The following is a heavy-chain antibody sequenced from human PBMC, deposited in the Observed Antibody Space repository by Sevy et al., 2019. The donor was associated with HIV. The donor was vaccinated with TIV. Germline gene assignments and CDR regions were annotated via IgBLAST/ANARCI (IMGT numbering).Heavy chain of an antibody. D-gene: IGHD6-13*01. V-gene: IGHV3-53*01. CDR1: GLTVSSNY. CDR3: ARGGLDSNWFRSFDY. J-gene: IGHJ4*02. Sequence: GGSLRLSCAVSGLTVSSNYMSWVRQAPGKGLEWVSLIYSGGAPYYADSVNGRFTISGDDSKNTLYLKMDSLRAEDTAVYYCARGGLDSNWFRSFDYWGRGTLVTVSS. CDR2: IYSGGAP.